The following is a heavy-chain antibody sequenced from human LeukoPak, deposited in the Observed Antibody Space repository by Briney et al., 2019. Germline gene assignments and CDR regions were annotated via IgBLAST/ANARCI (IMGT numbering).Heavy chain of an antibody. J-gene: IGHJ4*02. Sequence: PSETLSLTCTVSGGSISSSTYYWGWIRRPPGKGLEWIGSIYYSGSTSYNPSLKSRVTISVDTSKNQFSLKLDSVTAADTAVYYCARNASDGGTSYFDYWGQGTLVTVSS. D-gene: IGHD1-26*01. CDR3: ARNASDGGTSYFDY. CDR2: IYYSGST. V-gene: IGHV4-39*01. CDR1: GGSISSSTYY.